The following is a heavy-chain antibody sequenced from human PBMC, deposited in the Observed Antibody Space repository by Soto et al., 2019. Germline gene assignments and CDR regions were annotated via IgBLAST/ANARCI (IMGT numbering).Heavy chain of an antibody. CDR2: ISGSGGST. Sequence: GGSLRLSCAASGFTFISYAMSWVLQAPWEGLEWVSAISGSGGSTYYADSVKGRFTISRDNAKSTLYLQINSLRAGDTAVYYCAKDRVGVVPAASFDYWGQGTLVTVSS. CDR3: AKDRVGVVPAASFDY. V-gene: IGHV3-23*01. J-gene: IGHJ4*02. CDR1: GFTFISYA. D-gene: IGHD2-2*01.